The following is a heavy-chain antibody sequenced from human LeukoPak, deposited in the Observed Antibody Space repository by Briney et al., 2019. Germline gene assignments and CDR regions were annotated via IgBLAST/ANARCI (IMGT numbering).Heavy chain of an antibody. V-gene: IGHV1-69*13. D-gene: IGHD2-15*01. J-gene: IGHJ5*02. CDR3: ARSGYCSGGSCRNWFDP. CDR1: GGTFSSYA. Sequence: SVKVSRKASGGTFSSYAISWVRQAPGQGLEWMGGNIPIFGTANYAQKFQGRVTITADESTSTAYMELSSLRSEDTAVYYCARSGYCSGGSCRNWFDPWGQGTLVTVSS. CDR2: NIPIFGTA.